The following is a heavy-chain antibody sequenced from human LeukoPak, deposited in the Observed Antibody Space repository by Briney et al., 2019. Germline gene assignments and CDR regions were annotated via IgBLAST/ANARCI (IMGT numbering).Heavy chain of an antibody. D-gene: IGHD6-19*01. CDR3: ARGRGYSSGWFYFDY. J-gene: IGHJ4*02. V-gene: IGHV4-34*01. CDR1: GGSFSGYY. Sequence: PSETLSLTCAVYGGSFSGYYWSGIRQPPGKGLERIGEINHSGSTNYNPSLKSRVTISVDTSKNQFSLKLSSVTAADTAVYYCARGRGYSSGWFYFDYWGQGTLVAVSS. CDR2: INHSGST.